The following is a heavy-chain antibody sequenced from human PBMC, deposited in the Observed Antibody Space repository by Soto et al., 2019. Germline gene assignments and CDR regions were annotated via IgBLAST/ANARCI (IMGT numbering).Heavy chain of an antibody. V-gene: IGHV4-30-2*01. Sequence: PSETLSLTCAVSGGSISSGGYSWSWIRQPPGKGLEWIGYIYHSGSTYYNPSLKSRVTISVDRSKNQFSLKLSSVTAADTAVYYCASSLLSPLDLNYWGQGTLVTVS. CDR3: ASSLLSPLDLNY. CDR2: IYHSGST. J-gene: IGHJ4*02. D-gene: IGHD2-21*02. CDR1: GGSISSGGYS.